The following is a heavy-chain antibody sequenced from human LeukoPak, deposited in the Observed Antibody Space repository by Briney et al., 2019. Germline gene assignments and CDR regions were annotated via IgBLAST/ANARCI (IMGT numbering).Heavy chain of an antibody. D-gene: IGHD7-27*01. CDR3: ARPRSDWGAFDI. V-gene: IGHV3-48*03. CDR2: ISSSGSTI. CDR1: GFTFSSYE. J-gene: IGHJ3*02. Sequence: PGGSLRLSCAASGFTFSSYEMNWVRQAPGKGLEWVSYISSSGSTIYYADSVKGRFTISRDNAKSSLYLQMNSLRAEDTAVYYCARPRSDWGAFDIWGQGTMVTVSS.